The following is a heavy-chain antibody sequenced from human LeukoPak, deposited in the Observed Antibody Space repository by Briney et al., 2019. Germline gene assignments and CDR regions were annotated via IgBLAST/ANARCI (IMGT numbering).Heavy chain of an antibody. CDR3: TRDRSGYYCNWFDP. CDR1: GFTFGDYT. CDR2: IRSKAYGGTT. V-gene: IGHV3-49*04. Sequence: GGSLRLSCTASGFTFGDYTMNWVRQAPGKGLEWVGFIRSKAYGGTTEYAASVKGRFTISRDDSKTIAYLQMNSLKTEDTALYYCTRDRSGYYCNWFDPWGQGTLVTVSS. J-gene: IGHJ5*02. D-gene: IGHD3-22*01.